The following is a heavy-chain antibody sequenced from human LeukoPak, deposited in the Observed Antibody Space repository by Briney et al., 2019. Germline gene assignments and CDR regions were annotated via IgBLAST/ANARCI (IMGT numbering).Heavy chain of an antibody. CDR2: INHSGST. CDR3: ARGSWSTSGVVISPYYFDY. D-gene: IGHD3-3*01. Sequence: SETLSLTCAVYGGSFSGYYWSWIRQPPGKGLEWIGEINHSGSTNYNPSLKSRVTISVDTSKNQFSLKLSSVTAADTATYYCARGSWSTSGVVISPYYFDYWGQGTLVTVSS. V-gene: IGHV4-34*01. J-gene: IGHJ4*02. CDR1: GGSFSGYY.